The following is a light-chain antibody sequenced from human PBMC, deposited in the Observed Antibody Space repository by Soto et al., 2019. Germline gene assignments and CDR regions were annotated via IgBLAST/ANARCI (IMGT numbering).Light chain of an antibody. CDR2: EIS. V-gene: IGLV2-14*01. J-gene: IGLJ3*02. CDR3: SSYTGSSTGV. Sequence: QSALTQPASVSGSPGQSITISCTGTSSDVGGYNYVSWYQQHPGKAPKLMIYEISNRPSGVSNRFSGSKSGNTASLTISGLQAEDEADYYCSSYTGSSTGVFGGGTKVTVL. CDR1: SSDVGGYNY.